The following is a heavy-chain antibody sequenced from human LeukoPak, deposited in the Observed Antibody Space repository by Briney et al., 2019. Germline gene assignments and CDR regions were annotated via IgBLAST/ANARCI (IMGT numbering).Heavy chain of an antibody. J-gene: IGHJ4*02. CDR2: IYHSGST. Sequence: SETLSLTCTVSGYSISSGYYWGWIRQPPGKGLEWIGSIYHSGSTYYNPSLKSRVTISVDTSKNQFSLKLSSVTAADTAVYYCARARSGTIFGVVDYWGQGTLVTVSS. CDR1: GYSISSGYY. CDR3: ARARSGTIFGVVDY. V-gene: IGHV4-38-2*02. D-gene: IGHD3-3*01.